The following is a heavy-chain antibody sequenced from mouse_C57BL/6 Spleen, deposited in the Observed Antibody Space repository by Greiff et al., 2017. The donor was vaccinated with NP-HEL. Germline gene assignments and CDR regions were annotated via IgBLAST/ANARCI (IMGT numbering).Heavy chain of an antibody. V-gene: IGHV1-15*01. CDR2: IDPETGGT. CDR3: TRKLFDV. CDR1: GYTFTDYE. J-gene: IGHJ1*03. Sequence: QAQLKESGAELVRPGASVTLSCKASGYTFTDYEMHWVQQTPVHGLEWIGAIDPETGGTAYNHKFTGKAILTADKSSSTAYRELRSLTSEDAAVYYCTRKLFDVWGTGTTVTVSS.